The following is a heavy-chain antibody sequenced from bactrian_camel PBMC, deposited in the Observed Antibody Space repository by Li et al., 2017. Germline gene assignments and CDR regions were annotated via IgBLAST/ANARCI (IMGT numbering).Heavy chain of an antibody. D-gene: IGHD5*01. CDR3: AADLVSSFRDYGLGKGGFGY. Sequence: QVQLVESGGGSVQAGGSLRLSCAASGWTDPSSIMGWYRQAPGKEREGVAAIAFSGFRPYYADSVKGRFTISQDNAKNMLYLQMNSLNNEDAAVYYCAADLVSSFRDYGLGKGGFGYWGQGTQVTVS. V-gene: IGHV3-3*01. CDR2: IAFSGFRP. CDR1: GWTDPSSI. J-gene: IGHJ6*01.